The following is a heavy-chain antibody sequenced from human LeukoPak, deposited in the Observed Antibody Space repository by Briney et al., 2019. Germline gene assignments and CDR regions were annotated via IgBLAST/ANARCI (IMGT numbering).Heavy chain of an antibody. CDR2: VNNDGSDT. CDR3: VRTSDAFDI. J-gene: IGHJ3*02. V-gene: IGHV3-74*01. Sequence: QPGGSLRLSCAASGFTFSSYWMHWVRQAPGKGLVWVSRVNNDGSDTTYADVVKGRFTSSRDNAKNTLYLQTNSLRADDTAVYYCVRTSDAFDIWGQGTMVTVSS. CDR1: GFTFSSYW.